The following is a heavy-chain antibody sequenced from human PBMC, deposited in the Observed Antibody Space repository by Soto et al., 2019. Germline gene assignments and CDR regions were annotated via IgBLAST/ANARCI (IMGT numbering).Heavy chain of an antibody. CDR3: ARGEYSSSSTFDY. V-gene: IGHV3-30-3*01. D-gene: IGHD6-6*01. CDR1: GFTFSSYA. Sequence: QVQPVESGGGVVQPGRSLRLSCAASGFTFSSYAMHWVRQAPGKGLEWVAVISYDGSNKYYADSVKGRFTISRDNSKNTLYLQMNSLRAEDTAVYYCARGEYSSSSTFDYWGQGTLVTVSS. J-gene: IGHJ4*02. CDR2: ISYDGSNK.